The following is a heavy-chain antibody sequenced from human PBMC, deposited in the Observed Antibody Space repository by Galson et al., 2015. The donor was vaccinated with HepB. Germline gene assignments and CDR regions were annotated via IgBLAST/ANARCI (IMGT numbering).Heavy chain of an antibody. J-gene: IGHJ4*02. D-gene: IGHD2-15*01. CDR1: GFSFTRYA. CDR3: AKDGIMVANNPYHFHY. Sequence: SLRLSCAASGFSFTRYAMPWVRQAPGKGLEWVSSITSSGGNSYYTDSVKGRFTVSRDNSKNTLLLQLNSLRAEDTAMCFCAKDGIMVANNPYHFHYWGQGTLVTVSS. V-gene: IGHV3-23*01. CDR2: ITSSGGNS.